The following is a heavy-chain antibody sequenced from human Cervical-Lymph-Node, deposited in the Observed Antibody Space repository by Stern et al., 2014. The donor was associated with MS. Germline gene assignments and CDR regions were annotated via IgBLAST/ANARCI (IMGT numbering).Heavy chain of an antibody. Sequence: QVQLQESGPGLVNPSETLSLTCVVSGSSITNSNWCNWVRQPPGKGLEWIGEIYQNGSTKYNPSLKSRATISLDKSKNHFSLTLNSVTAADTAIYYCATDISIGHGTFDIWGQGTMVIVSS. CDR1: GSSITNSNW. J-gene: IGHJ3*02. V-gene: IGHV4-4*02. CDR2: IYQNGST. CDR3: ATDISIGHGTFDI.